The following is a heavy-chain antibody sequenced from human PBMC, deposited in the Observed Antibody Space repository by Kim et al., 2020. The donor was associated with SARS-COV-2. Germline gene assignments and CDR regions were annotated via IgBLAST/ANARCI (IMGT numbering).Heavy chain of an antibody. D-gene: IGHD1-26*01. CDR3: ARDRHPISGSYLGY. Sequence: AQKLQGRVTMTTDTSTSTAYMELRSLRSDDTAVYYCARDRHPISGSYLGYWGQGTLVTVSS. J-gene: IGHJ4*02. V-gene: IGHV1-18*01.